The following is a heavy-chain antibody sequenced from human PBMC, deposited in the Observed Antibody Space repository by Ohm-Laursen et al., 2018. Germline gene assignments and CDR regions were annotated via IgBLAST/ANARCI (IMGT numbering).Heavy chain of an antibody. CDR3: AREGYSSSWYYYYGMDV. CDR1: GGSISSYY. V-gene: IGHV4-59*01. D-gene: IGHD6-13*01. J-gene: IGHJ6*02. Sequence: SQTLSLTWAVSGGSISSYYWSWIRQPPGKGLEWIGYIYYSGSTNYNPSLKSRVTISVDTSKNQFSLKLSSVTAADTAVYYCAREGYSSSWYYYYGMDVWGQGTTVTVSS. CDR2: IYYSGST.